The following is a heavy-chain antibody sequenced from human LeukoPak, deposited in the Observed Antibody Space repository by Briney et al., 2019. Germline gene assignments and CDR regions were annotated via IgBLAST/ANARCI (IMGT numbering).Heavy chain of an antibody. D-gene: IGHD2-21*02. CDR1: GGSISSYY. CDR2: IYYSGST. J-gene: IGHJ4*02. CDR3: ARGDSCGGDCYGAGFDY. V-gene: IGHV4-59*01. Sequence: PSETLSLTCTVSGGSISSYYWSWIRQPPGKGLEWIGYIYYSGSTNYNPSLKSRVTISVDTSKNQFSLKLSSVTAADTAVYYCARGDSCGGDCYGAGFDYWGQGTLVTVSS.